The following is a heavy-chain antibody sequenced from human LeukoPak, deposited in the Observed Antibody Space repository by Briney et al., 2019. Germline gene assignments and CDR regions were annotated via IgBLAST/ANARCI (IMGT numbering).Heavy chain of an antibody. CDR3: ARTREQWQVLDY. CDR2: LYTGGSS. J-gene: IGHJ4*02. CDR1: GFSVTDNY. D-gene: IGHD6-19*01. V-gene: IGHV3-53*05. Sequence: GGSLRLSCGASGFSVTDNYMSWVRQAPGEGLEWVSVLYTGGSSYYADSVKGRFTISRDNSKNMVYLQMNSLRAEDTAVYYCARTREQWQVLDYWGQGTLVTVSS.